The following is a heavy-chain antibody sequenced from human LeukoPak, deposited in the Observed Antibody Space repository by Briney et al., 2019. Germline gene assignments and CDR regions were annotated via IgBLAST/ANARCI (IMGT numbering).Heavy chain of an antibody. Sequence: PGGSLRLSCAASGFTFSNYAVSWVRQAPGKGLEWVSDISGSGGNTFYADSVKGRFTIPRDDSKNTLYLQMNNLRAEDTAVYFCAKPLNDFWSGYYYWGQGTLVTVSS. J-gene: IGHJ4*02. D-gene: IGHD3-3*01. CDR1: GFTFSNYA. CDR2: ISGSGGNT. CDR3: AKPLNDFWSGYYY. V-gene: IGHV3-23*01.